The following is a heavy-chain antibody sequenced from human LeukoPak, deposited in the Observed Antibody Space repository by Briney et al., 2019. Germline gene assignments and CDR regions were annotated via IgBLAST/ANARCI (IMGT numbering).Heavy chain of an antibody. CDR2: IYHSGST. Sequence: KPSETLSLTCAVYGGPFSGYSWSWIRHPPGKGLEWIGYIYHSGSTYYNPSLKSRVTISVDRSKNQFSLKLSSVTAADTAVYYCAREFDLWGRGTLVTVSS. J-gene: IGHJ2*01. CDR3: AREFDL. CDR1: GGPFSGYS. V-gene: IGHV4-30-2*01.